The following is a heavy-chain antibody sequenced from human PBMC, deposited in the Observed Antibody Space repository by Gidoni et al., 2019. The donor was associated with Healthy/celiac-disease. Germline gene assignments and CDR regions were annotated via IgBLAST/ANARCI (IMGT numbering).Heavy chain of an antibody. CDR1: GGSFSGYY. V-gene: IGHV4-34*01. CDR3: ARMVQETTIFGVVIRKRYFDY. D-gene: IGHD3-3*01. CDR2: INHSGST. Sequence: QVQLQQWGAGLLKPSETLSLTCAVYGGSFSGYYWTWIRQPPGKGLEWLGEINHSGSTNYNPSLKNRVTIIGETAKNQFSLKLSSVTGADTAVYYWARMVQETTIFGVVIRKRYFDYWGQGTLVTVSS. J-gene: IGHJ4*02.